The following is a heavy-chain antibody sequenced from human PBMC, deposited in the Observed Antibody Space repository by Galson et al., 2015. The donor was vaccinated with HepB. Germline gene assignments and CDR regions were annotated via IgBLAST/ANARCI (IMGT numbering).Heavy chain of an antibody. Sequence: CAASGFTFSSYAMSWVRQAPGKGLEWVSAISGSGGSTYYADSVKGRFTISRDNSKNTLYLQMNSLRAEDTAVYYCAKVPIFGVVIGGNYYYTDVWAKGTTVTVSS. V-gene: IGHV3-23*01. D-gene: IGHD3-3*01. J-gene: IGHJ6*03. CDR2: ISGSGGST. CDR1: GFTFSSYA. CDR3: AKVPIFGVVIGGNYYYTDV.